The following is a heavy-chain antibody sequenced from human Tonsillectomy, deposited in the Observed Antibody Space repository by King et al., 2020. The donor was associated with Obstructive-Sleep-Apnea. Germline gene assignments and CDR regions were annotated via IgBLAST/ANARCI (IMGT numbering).Heavy chain of an antibody. CDR2: IYYSGST. CDR3: ARADWLDP. V-gene: IGHV4-31*03. CDR1: GGSISSGGYY. Sequence: QLQESGPGLVKPSQTLSLTCTVSGGSISSGGYYWRWISQHPGKGLEWIGYIYYSGSTYSNPSLKSRVTILVDTSKNEFSLRLTSVTAADTAVYYCARADWLDPWGQGSLVIVSS. J-gene: IGHJ5*02.